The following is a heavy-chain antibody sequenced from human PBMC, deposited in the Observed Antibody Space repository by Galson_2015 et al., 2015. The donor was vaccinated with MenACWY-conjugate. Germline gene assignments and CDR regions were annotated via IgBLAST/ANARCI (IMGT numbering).Heavy chain of an antibody. V-gene: IGHV4-38-2*02. CDR3: ARDVEDDTTGDFDF. Sequence: ETLSLTCTVSGYSITSPNYCWAWIRQPPGKDLEWIGSLCHSGATYYKPSLRSRISMSLDTSKNHFSLTLNSVTAADTAVYFCARDVEDDTTGDFDFWGQGTLVTVSS. CDR1: GYSITSPNYC. D-gene: IGHD3/OR15-3a*01. J-gene: IGHJ4*02. CDR2: LCHSGAT.